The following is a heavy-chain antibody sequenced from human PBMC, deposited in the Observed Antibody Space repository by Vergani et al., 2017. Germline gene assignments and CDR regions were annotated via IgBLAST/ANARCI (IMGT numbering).Heavy chain of an antibody. D-gene: IGHD6-25*01. CDR1: GGSISSGDHC. Sequence: QVQLQESGPGVVKPSQTLSLTCAVSGGSISSGDHCWTWIRQRPGKGLEWIGYIFYSGTTYDNPSLRSRLTISVDTSQNQFSLKLGSVTAADTAGYYFARDDTQVAASSRFYYMDDWGKGTTVVVSS. V-gene: IGHV4-31*11. J-gene: IGHJ6*03. CDR3: ARDDTQVAASSRFYYMDD. CDR2: IFYSGTT.